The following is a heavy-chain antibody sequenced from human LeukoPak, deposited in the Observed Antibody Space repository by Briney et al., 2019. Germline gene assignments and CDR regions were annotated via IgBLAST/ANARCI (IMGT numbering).Heavy chain of an antibody. V-gene: IGHV1-3*01. J-gene: IGHJ4*02. CDR3: ASGVQLWLPSH. CDR1: GYTFTSYG. CDR2: INAGNGNT. D-gene: IGHD5-18*01. Sequence: ASVKVSCKASGYTFTSYGISWVRQAPGQRLEWMGWINAGNGNTKYSQKFQGRVTITRDTSASTAYMELSSLRSEDTAVYYCASGVQLWLPSHWGQGTLVTVSS.